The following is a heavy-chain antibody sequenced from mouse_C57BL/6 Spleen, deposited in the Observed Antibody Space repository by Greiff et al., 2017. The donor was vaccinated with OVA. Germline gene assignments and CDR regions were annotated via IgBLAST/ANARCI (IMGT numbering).Heavy chain of an antibody. V-gene: IGHV3-6*01. J-gene: IGHJ4*01. Sequence: EVKLMESGPGLVKPSQSLSLTCSVTGYSITSGYYWNWIRQFPGNKLEWMGYISYDGSNNYNPSLKNRISITRDTSKNQFFLKLNSVTTEDTATYYCARADDYEAMDYWGQGTSVTVSS. CDR3: ARADDYEAMDY. CDR1: GYSITSGYY. CDR2: ISYDGSN.